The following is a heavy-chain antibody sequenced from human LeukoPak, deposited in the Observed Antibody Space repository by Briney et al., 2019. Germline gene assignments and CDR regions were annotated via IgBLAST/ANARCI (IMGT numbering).Heavy chain of an antibody. Sequence: SQTLSLTCTVSGGSISSGSYYWSWIRQPAGKGLEWIGRIYPSGSTNYNPSLKSRVTISVDTSKNQFSLKLSSVTAADTAVYYCARDCYDSSGYYPPTTNWFDPWGQGTLVTVSS. D-gene: IGHD3-22*01. V-gene: IGHV4-61*02. CDR1: GGSISSGSYY. CDR2: IYPSGST. J-gene: IGHJ5*02. CDR3: ARDCYDSSGYYPPTTNWFDP.